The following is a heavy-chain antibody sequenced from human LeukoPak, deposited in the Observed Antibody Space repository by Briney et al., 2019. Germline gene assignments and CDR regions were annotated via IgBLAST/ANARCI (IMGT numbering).Heavy chain of an antibody. CDR1: GLIFSSYG. V-gene: IGHV3-30*02. CDR2: IRSDGSNK. CDR3: ARHLRNGYSYGYYFDY. D-gene: IGHD5-18*01. J-gene: IGHJ4*02. Sequence: PGGSLRLSCAASGLIFSSYGMHWVRQAPGKGLEWVAFIRSDGSNKYYADSVKGRFTISRDNSKNTLFLQMNSLRTEDTAVYFCARHLRNGYSYGYYFDYWGQGTLVTVSS.